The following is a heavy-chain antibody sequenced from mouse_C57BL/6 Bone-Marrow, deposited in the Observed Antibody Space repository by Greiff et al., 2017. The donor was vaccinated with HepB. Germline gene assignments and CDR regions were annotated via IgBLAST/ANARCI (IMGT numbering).Heavy chain of an antibody. CDR3: TRGFDVYFLFAY. V-gene: IGHV5-9-1*02. CDR1: GFTFSSYA. Sequence: DVQLVESGAGLVKPGGSLKLSCAASGFTFSSYAMSWVSQTPEKRLEWVAYISSGGDYIYYADTVKGRFTISRDKARNTLYLQMSSLKSDDTAMYYCTRGFDVYFLFAYWGQGTLVTVSA. D-gene: IGHD2-3*01. CDR2: ISSGGDYI. J-gene: IGHJ3*01.